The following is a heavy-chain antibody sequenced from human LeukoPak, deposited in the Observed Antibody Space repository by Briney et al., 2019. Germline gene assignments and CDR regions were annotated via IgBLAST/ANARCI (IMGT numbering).Heavy chain of an antibody. CDR2: IYYSGST. CDR3: ARDGPGGATVPYYYYYYYMDV. J-gene: IGHJ6*03. D-gene: IGHD4-17*01. CDR1: GGSISSSSYY. V-gene: IGHV4-39*07. Sequence: SETLSLTCTVSGGSISSSSYYWGWIRQPPGKGLEWIGSIYYSGSTYYNPSLKSRVTISVDTSKNQFSLKLSSVTAADTAVYYCARDGPGGATVPYYYYYYYMDVWGKGTTVTVSS.